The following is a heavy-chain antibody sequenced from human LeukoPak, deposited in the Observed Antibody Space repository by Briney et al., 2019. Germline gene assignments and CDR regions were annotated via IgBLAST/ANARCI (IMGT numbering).Heavy chain of an antibody. Sequence: ASVKVSCKASRYTFTGYYMHWVRQAPGQGLEWMGWINPNSGVTDYAQNFQGRVTMTRDTSISTAYVELSSLRSEDTAVYYCAREEGSGWYGTDYWGQGTLVTVSS. CDR2: INPNSGVT. J-gene: IGHJ4*02. CDR1: RYTFTGYY. D-gene: IGHD6-19*01. V-gene: IGHV1-2*02. CDR3: AREEGSGWYGTDY.